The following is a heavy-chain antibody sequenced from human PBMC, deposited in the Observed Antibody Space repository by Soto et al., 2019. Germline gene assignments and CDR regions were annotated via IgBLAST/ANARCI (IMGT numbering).Heavy chain of an antibody. V-gene: IGHV4-39*01. J-gene: IGHJ4*02. CDR3: ARAAQSAIDY. CDR2: IYYSGST. CDR1: GGSISSSSYY. Sequence: SETLSLTCTVSGGSISSSSYYWGWIRHPPGKGLEWIGSIYYSGSTYYNPSLKSRVTISVDTSKNQFSLKLSSVTAADTAVYYCARAAQSAIDYWGQGTLVTVSS.